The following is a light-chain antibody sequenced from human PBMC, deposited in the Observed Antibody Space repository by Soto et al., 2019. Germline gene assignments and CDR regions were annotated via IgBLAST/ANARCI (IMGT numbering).Light chain of an antibody. CDR1: SSDVGSYNR. Sequence: QSALTQPPSVSGSPGQSATISCTGTSSDVGSYNRVSWYQQPPGTAPKLIIYEVTNRPSGVPVRFSGSKSANMASLTISGLQAEDEADYYCASYTSSRVWVFGGGTKLTVL. J-gene: IGLJ3*02. CDR2: EVT. CDR3: ASYTSSRVWV. V-gene: IGLV2-18*02.